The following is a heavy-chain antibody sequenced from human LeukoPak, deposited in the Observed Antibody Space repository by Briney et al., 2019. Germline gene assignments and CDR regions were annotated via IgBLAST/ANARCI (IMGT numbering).Heavy chain of an antibody. Sequence: GGSLRLSCAASGFTFSSYAMHWVRQAPGKGLEWVAVISYDGSNKYYADSVKGRFTISRDNSKNTLYLQMNSLRSDDTAVYYCARGKGLHRNFDYWGQGTLVTVSS. V-gene: IGHV3-30*04. D-gene: IGHD2-21*01. CDR2: ISYDGSNK. J-gene: IGHJ4*02. CDR3: ARGKGLHRNFDY. CDR1: GFTFSSYA.